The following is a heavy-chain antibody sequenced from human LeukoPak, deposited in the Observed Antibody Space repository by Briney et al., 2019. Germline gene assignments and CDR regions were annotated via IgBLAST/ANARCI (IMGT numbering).Heavy chain of an antibody. CDR3: AAGGRYYYGFDY. CDR2: IVVGSGNT. J-gene: IGHJ4*02. D-gene: IGHD3-10*01. Sequence: GTSVKVSCRPSGFTFTTSAMQWVRQARGQRLEWIGWIVVGSGNTNYAQKFQERVTISRDVSTGTAYMELSSLRSEDTAVYYCAAGGRYYYGFDYWGQGTLVTVSS. CDR1: GFTFTTSA. V-gene: IGHV1-58*02.